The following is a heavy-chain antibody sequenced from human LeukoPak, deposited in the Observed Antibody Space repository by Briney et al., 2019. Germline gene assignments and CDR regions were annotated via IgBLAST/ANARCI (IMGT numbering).Heavy chain of an antibody. V-gene: IGHV1-69*13. D-gene: IGHD3-16*01. CDR3: ARSVRFGGMDYGMDV. J-gene: IGHJ6*02. CDR2: IIPMFGTA. CDR1: GGTFSSYA. Sequence: ASVKVSRKASGGTFSSYAISWVRQAPGQGLERMGGIIPMFGTANYAQKFQGRVTITADESTSTAYMELSSLRSEDTAVYYCARSVRFGGMDYGMDVWGQGTTVTVSS.